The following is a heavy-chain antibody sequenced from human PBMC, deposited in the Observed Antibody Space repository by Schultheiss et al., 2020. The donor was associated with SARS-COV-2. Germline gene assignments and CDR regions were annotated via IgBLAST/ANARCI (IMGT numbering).Heavy chain of an antibody. D-gene: IGHD1-14*01. V-gene: IGHV1-8*02. CDR1: GYTFTSYG. CDR3: ARRTGPYGMDV. CDR2: MDPNSGNT. Sequence: ASVKVSCKASGYTFTSYGISWVRQATGQGLEWMGWMDPNSGNTGYAQKFQGRVTMTRNTSISTAYMELSSLRSEDTAVYYCARRTGPYGMDVWGQGTTVTVSS. J-gene: IGHJ6*02.